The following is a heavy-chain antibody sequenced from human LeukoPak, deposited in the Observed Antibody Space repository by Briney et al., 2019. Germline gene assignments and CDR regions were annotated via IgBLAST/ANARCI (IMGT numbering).Heavy chain of an antibody. V-gene: IGHV4-34*01. D-gene: IGHD6-19*01. J-gene: IGHJ4*02. CDR2: IYYSGST. CDR1: GGSFSGYY. CDR3: ARQGQWLVEYYFDY. Sequence: SETLSLTCAVYGGSFSGYYWSWIRQPPGKGLEWIGSIYYSGSTYYNPSLKSRVTISVDTSKNQFSLKLSSVTAADTAVYYCARQGQWLVEYYFDYWGQGTLVTVSS.